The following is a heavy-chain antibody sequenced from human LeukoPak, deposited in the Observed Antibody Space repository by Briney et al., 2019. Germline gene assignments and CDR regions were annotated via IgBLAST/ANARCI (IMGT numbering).Heavy chain of an antibody. CDR1: GFTVSSNY. J-gene: IGHJ6*02. V-gene: IGHV3-66*01. Sequence: GGSLCLSCAASGFTVSSNYMNWVRQAPGKGLEWVSVIYAGGSTYYADSVRGRFTISRDNAMNTPYLQMNSVRAEDTAVYYCAMVRGYYYHGLDVWGPGTTVSVSS. D-gene: IGHD3-10*01. CDR3: AMVRGYYYHGLDV. CDR2: IYAGGST.